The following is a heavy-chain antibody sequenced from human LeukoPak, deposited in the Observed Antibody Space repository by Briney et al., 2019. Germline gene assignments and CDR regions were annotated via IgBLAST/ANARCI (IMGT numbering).Heavy chain of an antibody. Sequence: ASVRVSCKASGYTFTGYYMHWVRQAPGQGLEWMGWINPNSGGTNYAQKFQGRVTMTRDTSISTAYMELSRLRSDDTAVYYCAIALYGDYVLDYYYYGMDVWGQRTKVTVSS. V-gene: IGHV1-2*02. CDR3: AIALYGDYVLDYYYYGMDV. CDR2: INPNSGGT. D-gene: IGHD4-17*01. J-gene: IGHJ6*02. CDR1: GYTFTGYY.